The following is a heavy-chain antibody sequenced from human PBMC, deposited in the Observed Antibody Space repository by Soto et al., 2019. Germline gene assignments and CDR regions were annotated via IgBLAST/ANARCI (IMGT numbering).Heavy chain of an antibody. D-gene: IGHD5-12*01. CDR2: IIPIFGTA. CDR3: ARVGGVGYNYDYYYCYGMDV. V-gene: IGHV1-69*06. J-gene: IGHJ6*02. CDR1: GGTFSSYA. Sequence: QVQLVQSGAEVKKPGSSVTVSCKASGGTFSSYAISWVRQAPGQGLEWMGGIIPIFGTANYAQKFQGRVTITADKSTSTAYMELSSMRSEDTAVYYCARVGGVGYNYDYYYCYGMDVWGQVTTVTVSS.